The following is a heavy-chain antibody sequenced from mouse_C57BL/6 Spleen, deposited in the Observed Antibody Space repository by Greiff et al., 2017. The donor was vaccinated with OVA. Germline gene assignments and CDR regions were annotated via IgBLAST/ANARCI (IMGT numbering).Heavy chain of an antibody. CDR2: IDPENGDT. CDR1: GFNIKDDY. J-gene: IGHJ4*01. D-gene: IGHD2-12*01. Sequence: EVKLVESGAELVRPGASVKLSCTASGFNIKDDYMHWVKQRPEQGLEWIGWIDPENGDTEYASKFQGKATITADTSSNTAYLQLSSLTSEDTAVYYCTTYARSMDYWGQGTSVTVSS. CDR3: TTYARSMDY. V-gene: IGHV14-4*01.